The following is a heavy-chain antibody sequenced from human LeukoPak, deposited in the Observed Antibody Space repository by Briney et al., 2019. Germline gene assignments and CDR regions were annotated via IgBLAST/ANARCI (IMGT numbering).Heavy chain of an antibody. CDR2: IKQDGSEM. Sequence: GGSLRLSCAASGFTFSDYWMTWVRQAPGKGLEWVANIKQDGSEMYYVDSVKGRFTISRDNAKNSLYLQMKSLRAEDTAVYYCARNPRNLGFGDYWGQGTLVTVSS. CDR1: GFTFSDYW. J-gene: IGHJ4*02. D-gene: IGHD3-10*01. V-gene: IGHV3-7*01. CDR3: ARNPRNLGFGDY.